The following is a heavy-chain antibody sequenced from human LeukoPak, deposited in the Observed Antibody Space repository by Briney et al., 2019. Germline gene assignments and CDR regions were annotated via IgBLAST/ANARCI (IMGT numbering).Heavy chain of an antibody. CDR2: WEN. CDR1: GGSFSGFY. Sequence: SETLSLTCAVYGGSFSGFYWSWIRQPPGEGLEWIGWENYYNVSLKSRVTILVDTSKNQFSLKLSSVTAADTAVYYCAREGDYDSSGYYYRWFDPWGQGTLVTVSS. V-gene: IGHV4-34*12. J-gene: IGHJ5*02. D-gene: IGHD3-22*01. CDR3: AREGDYDSSGYYYRWFDP.